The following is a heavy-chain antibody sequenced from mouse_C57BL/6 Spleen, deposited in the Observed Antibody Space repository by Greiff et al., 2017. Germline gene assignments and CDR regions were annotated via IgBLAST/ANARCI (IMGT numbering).Heavy chain of an antibody. CDR2: IDPSDSET. Sequence: VQLQPPGAELVRPGSSVKLSCKASGYTFHSSWVHLVKQRPIQGLEWIGNIDPSDSETHYNQKFKDKATFTVDKSSSTAYMQLSSLTSEDSAVYYCARWDTTVGGYFDVWGTGTTVTVSS. J-gene: IGHJ1*03. D-gene: IGHD1-1*01. V-gene: IGHV1-52*01. CDR3: ARWDTTVGGYFDV. CDR1: GYTFHSSW.